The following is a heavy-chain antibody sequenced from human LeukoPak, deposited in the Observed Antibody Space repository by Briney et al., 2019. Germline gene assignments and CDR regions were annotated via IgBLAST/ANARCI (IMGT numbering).Heavy chain of an antibody. J-gene: IGHJ4*02. CDR1: GGSISSGDYY. Sequence: PSQTLSLTCTVSGGSISSGDYYWSWIRQPPGKGLEWIGYIYYSGSTYYNPSLKSRVTISVDTSKNQFSLKLSSVTAADTAVYYCARNRASRYQLPYYFDYWGQGTLVTVSS. D-gene: IGHD2-2*01. V-gene: IGHV4-30-4*01. CDR2: IYYSGST. CDR3: ARNRASRYQLPYYFDY.